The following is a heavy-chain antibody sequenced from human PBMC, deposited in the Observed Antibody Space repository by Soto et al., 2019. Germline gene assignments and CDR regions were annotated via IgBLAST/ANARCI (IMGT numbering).Heavy chain of an antibody. Sequence: SETLSLTCSVSGGSFTSNNWWTWVRQPPGKGLEWIGEIYRTGSTNYNPSLKSRVTISLHKSENQFSLKVTSLTAADTAVYYCASRDPGTSVDYWGQGTLVTVSS. D-gene: IGHD1-7*01. V-gene: IGHV4-4*02. CDR1: GGSFTSNNW. CDR2: IYRTGST. CDR3: ASRDPGTSVDY. J-gene: IGHJ4*02.